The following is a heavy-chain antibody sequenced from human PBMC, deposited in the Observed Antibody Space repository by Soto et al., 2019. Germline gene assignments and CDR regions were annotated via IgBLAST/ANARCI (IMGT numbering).Heavy chain of an antibody. CDR1: GYTFTSYG. D-gene: IGHD3-10*01. CDR3: AIAGKYYYRSGSLYYYGKDV. Sequence: QVQLLQSGAEGKKPGASVKVSCKASGYTFTSYGVSWVRQAPGQGLAWMGWISGYNGNTNYAQKLQGRVTTSTDTSTSTAYMELRSLRSYDTAVHYCAIAGKYYYRSGSLYYYGKDVWGQGIPVTVSS. CDR2: ISGYNGNT. J-gene: IGHJ6*02. V-gene: IGHV1-18*04.